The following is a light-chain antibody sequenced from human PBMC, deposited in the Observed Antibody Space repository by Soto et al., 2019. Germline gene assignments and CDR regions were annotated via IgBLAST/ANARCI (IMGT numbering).Light chain of an antibody. CDR1: QDISSS. CDR2: AAS. J-gene: IGKJ1*01. V-gene: IGKV1-39*01. CDR3: QHYNSYSEA. Sequence: DIQMTQSPSSLSASIGDRVTISCRASQDISSSLNWYQHKSGKAPKLLIYAASGLHSGVPSRFSGSGSGTDFTLTISSLQPDDFATYYCQHYNSYSEAFGQGTKVELK.